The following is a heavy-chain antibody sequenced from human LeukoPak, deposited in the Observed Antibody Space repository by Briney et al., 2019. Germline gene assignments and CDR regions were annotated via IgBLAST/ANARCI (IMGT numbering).Heavy chain of an antibody. CDR3: ARGRYCSADICSGGDAFDI. CDR1: GGSINNYY. Sequence: SETLSLTCTVSGGSINNYYWSWIRQPAGKGLEWIGRIYTRGSTNYNPSLKSRVTMSVDTSKNQFSLKLSSVTAADTAVYYCARGRYCSADICSGGDAFDIWGQGTMSPSLQ. V-gene: IGHV4-4*07. J-gene: IGHJ3*02. D-gene: IGHD2-15*01. CDR2: IYTRGST.